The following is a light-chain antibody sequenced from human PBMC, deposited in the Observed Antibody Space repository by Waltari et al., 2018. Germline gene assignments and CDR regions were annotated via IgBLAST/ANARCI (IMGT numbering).Light chain of an antibody. V-gene: IGLV2-14*01. CDR1: SSDVGFYNY. J-gene: IGLJ3*02. CDR3: NAYAGSSSWV. Sequence: QSALTQPASVSGSPGQSITISCTGTSSDVGFYNYVSGYQQHPGKAPKLIIYDVSERPAGVSDRFSGSKSGITASLTISGLQAEDESDYYCNAYAGSSSWVFGGGTKLTVL. CDR2: DVS.